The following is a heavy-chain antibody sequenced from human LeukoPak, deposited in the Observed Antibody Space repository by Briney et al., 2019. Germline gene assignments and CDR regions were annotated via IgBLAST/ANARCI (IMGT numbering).Heavy chain of an antibody. CDR3: ARDGGSCSGGSCYSVQNWFDP. V-gene: IGHV1-2*02. CDR1: GYTFTGYY. J-gene: IGHJ5*02. Sequence: ASVKVSCKASGYTFTGYYMHWVRQAPGQGLEWMGWINPNSGGTNYAQKFQGRVTMARDTSISTAYMELSRLRSDDTAVYYCARDGGSCSGGSCYSVQNWFDPWGQGTLVTVSS. CDR2: INPNSGGT. D-gene: IGHD2-15*01.